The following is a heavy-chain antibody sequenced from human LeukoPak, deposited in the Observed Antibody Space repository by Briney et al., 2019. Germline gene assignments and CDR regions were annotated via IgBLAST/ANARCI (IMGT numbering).Heavy chain of an antibody. CDR2: INSDGSST. CDR3: ARVGGSNAFDI. Sequence: PGGSLRLSCAASGFTLSSYGMHWVRQAPGKGLVWVSPINSDGSSTSYADSVKGRFTISRDNAKNTLSLQMNSLRAEDTAVYYCARVGGSNAFDIWGQGTMVIVSS. CDR1: GFTLSSYG. J-gene: IGHJ3*02. D-gene: IGHD1-26*01. V-gene: IGHV3-74*01.